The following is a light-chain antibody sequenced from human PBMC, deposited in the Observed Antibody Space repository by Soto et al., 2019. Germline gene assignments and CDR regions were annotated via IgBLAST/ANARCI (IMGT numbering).Light chain of an antibody. V-gene: IGLV4-69*02. J-gene: IGLJ2*01. CDR3: QTWDTGIRV. CDR1: SGHNNYA. CDR2: LNSDGRH. Sequence: QLVLTQSPSASASLGASVKLTCTLSSGHNNYAIAWHQQQPEKGPRFLMKLNSDGRHSKGDGIPDRFSGSSSGAERYLTISSLQSEDEADYYCQTWDTGIRVFGGGTKVTVL.